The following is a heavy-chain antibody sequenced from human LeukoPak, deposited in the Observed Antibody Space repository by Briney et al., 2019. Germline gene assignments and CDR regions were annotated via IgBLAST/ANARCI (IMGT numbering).Heavy chain of an antibody. D-gene: IGHD6-6*01. CDR2: IRNKANNYAT. CDR1: GFTFSVST. CDR3: TYTSSSGVVY. Sequence: GGSLRLSCAASGFTFSVSTMYWVRQASGKGLEWVGRIRNKANNYATAYAASLKGRFTISRDDSKNTAYLQMNSLETEDTAMYYCTYTSSSGVVYWGQGTLVTVSS. J-gene: IGHJ4*02. V-gene: IGHV3-73*01.